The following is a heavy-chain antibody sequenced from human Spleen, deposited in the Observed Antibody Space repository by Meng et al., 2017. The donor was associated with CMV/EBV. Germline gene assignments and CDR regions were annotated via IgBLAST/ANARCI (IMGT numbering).Heavy chain of an antibody. V-gene: IGHV4-39*07. CDR2: IYYSGST. CDR3: ARGVVPAPEA. D-gene: IGHD2-2*01. Sequence: HLQLQESGPGLVKPSETLSLTCTVSGGSISSSSYYWGWIRQPPGKGLEWIGSIYYSGSTYYNPSLKSRVTISVDTSKNQFSLKLSSVTAADTAVYYCARGVVPAPEAWGQGTLVTVSS. J-gene: IGHJ5*02. CDR1: GGSISSSSYY.